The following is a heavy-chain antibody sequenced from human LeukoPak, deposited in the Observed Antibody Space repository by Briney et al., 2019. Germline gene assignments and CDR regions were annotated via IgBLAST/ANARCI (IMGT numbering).Heavy chain of an antibody. J-gene: IGHJ2*01. D-gene: IGHD3-22*01. CDR2: IYTSGST. CDR3: ARGAVVVINSYWYFDL. Sequence: SETLSLTCTVSGGSISSYYWSWLRQPAGKGLEWIGRIYTSGSTNYNPSLKSRVTMSVDTSKNQFSLKLSSVTAADTAVYYCARGAVVVINSYWYFDLWGRGTLVTVSS. V-gene: IGHV4-4*07. CDR1: GGSISSYY.